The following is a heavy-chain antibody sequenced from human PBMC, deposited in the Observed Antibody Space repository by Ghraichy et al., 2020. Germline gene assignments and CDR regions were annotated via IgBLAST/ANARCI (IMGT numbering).Heavy chain of an antibody. CDR1: GGSISSYY. J-gene: IGHJ6*03. D-gene: IGHD2-2*01. V-gene: IGHV4-59*01. CDR2: IYYSGST. Sequence: ESLNISCTVSGGSISSYYWSWIRQPPGKGLEWIGYIYYSGSTNYNPSLKSRVTISVDTSKNQFSLKLSSVTAADTAVYYCARVACSSTSCYRKDYYYMDVWGKGTTVTVSS. CDR3: ARVACSSTSCYRKDYYYMDV.